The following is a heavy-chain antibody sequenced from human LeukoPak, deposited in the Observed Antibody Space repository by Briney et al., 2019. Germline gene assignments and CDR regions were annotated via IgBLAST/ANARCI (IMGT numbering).Heavy chain of an antibody. J-gene: IGHJ4*02. D-gene: IGHD3-3*01. CDR1: GFTFSSFG. CDR2: ISYDGNNK. CDR3: AKDSRVITIFGTPQY. Sequence: GGSLRLSCAASGFTFSSFGMHWGRQAPGKGLEWVAVISYDGNNKYYADSVKGRFTISRDNSKNTLYLQMNSLRAEDTAVYYCAKDSRVITIFGTPQYWGQGTLVAVSS. V-gene: IGHV3-30*18.